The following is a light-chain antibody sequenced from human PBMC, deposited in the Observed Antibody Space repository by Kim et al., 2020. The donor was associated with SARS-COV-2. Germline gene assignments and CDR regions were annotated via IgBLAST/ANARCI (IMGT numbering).Light chain of an antibody. Sequence: GQRSTTSCTGGSSNSGAGYAVHWYQQLPGTAPKLLIYGNSNRPSGVPDRFSGSKSGTSASLAITGLQAEDEADYYCQSYDSSLRGVFGGGTQLTVL. J-gene: IGLJ2*01. V-gene: IGLV1-40*01. CDR2: GNS. CDR1: SSNSGAGYA. CDR3: QSYDSSLRGV.